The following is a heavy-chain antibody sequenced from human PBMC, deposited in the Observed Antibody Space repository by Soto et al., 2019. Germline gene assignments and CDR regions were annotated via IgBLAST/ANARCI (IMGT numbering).Heavy chain of an antibody. CDR3: AREGGYFDSSGSGVYHYHGVDV. CDR2: IYTTGST. CDR1: GGSISTYF. Sequence: PLEPLSLTCTVSGGSISTYFWSCIRQPAGGGLEWIGRIYTTGSTNYNPSLKSRVTMSLDTSRNQFSLKLSSVTAADTAVDYCAREGGYFDSSGSGVYHYHGVDVWGQGTTVTVSS. V-gene: IGHV4-4*07. J-gene: IGHJ6*02. D-gene: IGHD3-22*01.